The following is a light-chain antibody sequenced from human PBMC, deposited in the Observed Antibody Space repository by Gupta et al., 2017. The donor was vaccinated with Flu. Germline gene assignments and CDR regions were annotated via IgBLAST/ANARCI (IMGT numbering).Light chain of an antibody. CDR2: EGS. Sequence: QSALTQPASVSGSPGQSITISCTGTSSDVGSYNFVSWYQQHPGKAPKLMIYEGSKRPAGVSNRFSGSKSGNTASLTISGLQAEDEGDYYCCSYAGSSNWVFGGGTKLTVL. J-gene: IGLJ3*02. CDR1: SSDVGSYNF. V-gene: IGLV2-23*01. CDR3: CSYAGSSNWV.